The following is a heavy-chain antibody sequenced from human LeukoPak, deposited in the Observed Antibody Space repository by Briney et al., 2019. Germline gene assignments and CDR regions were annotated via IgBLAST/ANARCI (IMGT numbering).Heavy chain of an antibody. CDR2: ISYDGSNK. Sequence: GGSLRLSCAASGFTFSSYGMHWVRQAPGKGLEWVAVISYDGSNKYYADSVKGRFTISRDNSKNTLYLQMNSLRAEDTAVYYCAKSAGSSGYVLSQGYYFDYWGQGTLVTVSS. J-gene: IGHJ4*02. CDR1: GFTFSSYG. CDR3: AKSAGSSGYVLSQGYYFDY. D-gene: IGHD3-22*01. V-gene: IGHV3-30*18.